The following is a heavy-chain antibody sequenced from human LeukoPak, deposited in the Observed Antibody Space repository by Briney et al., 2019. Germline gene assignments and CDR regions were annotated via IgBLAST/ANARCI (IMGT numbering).Heavy chain of an antibody. CDR2: FDPEDGET. V-gene: IGHV1-24*01. D-gene: IGHD1-26*01. CDR3: ATDRTRSYGAYFDY. CDR1: GYTLTELS. Sequence: ASVKVSCKVSGYTLTELSMHWVRQAPGKGLEWMGGFDPEDGETIYVQKFQGRVTMTEDTSTDTAYMELSSLRSEDTAVYYCATDRTRSYGAYFDYWGQGTLVTVSS. J-gene: IGHJ4*02.